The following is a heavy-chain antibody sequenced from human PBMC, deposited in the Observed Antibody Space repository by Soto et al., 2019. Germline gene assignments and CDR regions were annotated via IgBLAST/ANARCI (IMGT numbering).Heavy chain of an antibody. J-gene: IGHJ6*02. Sequence: VKVSCKASVGTFSSYAISWVRQAPGQGVEWMGGIIPIFGTANYAQKFQGRVTITADESTSTAYMELSSLRSEDTAVYYCARAGGSSYYYSGMDVWGQGTTVTVSS. CDR3: ARAGGSSYYYSGMDV. D-gene: IGHD2-8*02. V-gene: IGHV1-69*13. CDR2: IIPIFGTA. CDR1: VGTFSSYA.